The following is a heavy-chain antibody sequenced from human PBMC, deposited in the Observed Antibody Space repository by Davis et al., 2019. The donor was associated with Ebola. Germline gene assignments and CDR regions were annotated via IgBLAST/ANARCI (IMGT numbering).Heavy chain of an antibody. Sequence: SETLSLTCTVSGGSVTTYYWSWIRQPAGKGLEWIGHIYTSGSTNYNPSLKSRVTISIDASKNQFSLRLSSVTAADTAVYYCARDDLSGLIDSWGQGTLVTVSS. D-gene: IGHD1-26*01. V-gene: IGHV4-4*07. CDR2: IYTSGST. CDR1: GGSVTTYY. J-gene: IGHJ4*02. CDR3: ARDDLSGLIDS.